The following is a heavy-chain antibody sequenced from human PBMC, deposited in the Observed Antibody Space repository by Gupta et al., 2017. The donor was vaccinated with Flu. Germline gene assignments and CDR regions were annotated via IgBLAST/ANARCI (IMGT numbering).Heavy chain of an antibody. CDR2: IWYDGSNK. D-gene: IGHD6-19*01. CDR1: GFTFSSYG. CDR3: AREPGYSSFRIDY. V-gene: IGHV3-33*01. Sequence: QVQLVESGGGVVQPGRSLRLSCAASGFTFSSYGMHWVRQAPGKGLGWVAVIWYDGSNKYYADSVKGRFTISRDNSKNTLYLQMNSLRAEDTGVYYCAREPGYSSFRIDYWGQGTLVTVSS. J-gene: IGHJ4*02.